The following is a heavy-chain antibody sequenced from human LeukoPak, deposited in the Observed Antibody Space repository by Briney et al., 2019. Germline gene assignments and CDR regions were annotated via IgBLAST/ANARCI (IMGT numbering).Heavy chain of an antibody. CDR2: IDWNDDK. D-gene: IGHD1-26*01. CDR3: ARMGGNYQFDS. V-gene: IGHV2-70*04. Sequence: SGPTLVNPTQTLTLTCTFSGFSLSTSGMRVTWIRRPPGKALEWLARIDWNDDKFYSTSLKTRLTISKDTSKSQVVLTMTNVDPVDTGTYYCARMGGNYQFDSWGQGTLVTVSS. J-gene: IGHJ4*02. CDR1: GFSLSTSGMR.